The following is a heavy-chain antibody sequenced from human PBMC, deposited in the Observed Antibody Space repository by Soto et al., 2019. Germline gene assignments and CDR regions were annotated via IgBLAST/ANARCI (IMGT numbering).Heavy chain of an antibody. CDR2: ISESGGST. J-gene: IGHJ4*02. D-gene: IGHD3-16*01. V-gene: IGHV3-23*01. CDR1: GFTFRNYA. Sequence: PGGSLRLSCAASGFTFRNYAMNWVRQAPGKGLEWVSGISESGGSTYYADSVKGRITISRDNSKNTLHLHINSLRAEDTAVYYCAKDLGRGNPSYFDCWGQGTLVTVSS. CDR3: AKDLGRGNPSYFDC.